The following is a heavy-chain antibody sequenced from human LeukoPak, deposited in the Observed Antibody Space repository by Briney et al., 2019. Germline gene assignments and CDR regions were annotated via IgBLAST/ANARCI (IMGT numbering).Heavy chain of an antibody. CDR3: ARGRVVVVVPAANSDY. CDR2: INHSGST. Sequence: SETLSLTCTVSGGSISSSSYYWGWIRQPPGKGLEWIGEINHSGSTNYNPSLKSRVTISVDTSKNQFSLKLSSVTAADTAVYYCARGRVVVVVPAANSDYWGQGTLVTVSS. J-gene: IGHJ4*02. CDR1: GGSISSSSYY. V-gene: IGHV4-39*07. D-gene: IGHD2-2*01.